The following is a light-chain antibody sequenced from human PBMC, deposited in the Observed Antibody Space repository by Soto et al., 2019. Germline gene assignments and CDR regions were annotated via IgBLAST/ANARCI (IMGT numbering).Light chain of an antibody. CDR1: QSVSSY. CDR3: QQRSS. V-gene: IGKV3-11*01. J-gene: IGKJ4*01. CDR2: DAS. Sequence: EIVLTQSPATLSLSPGEXATLSCRASQSVSSYLAWYQQKPGQAPRLLIYDASNRATGIPARFSGSGSGTDFTLTISSLEPEDFAVYYCQQRSSFGGGTKVDIK.